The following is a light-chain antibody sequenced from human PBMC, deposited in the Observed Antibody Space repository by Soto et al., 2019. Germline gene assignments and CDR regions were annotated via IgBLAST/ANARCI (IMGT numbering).Light chain of an antibody. J-gene: IGKJ4*01. CDR1: QDITTY. CDR3: QQRSSWPLT. V-gene: IGKV3-11*01. Sequence: IRWTQSAGRLAVSPGEGATLTCRASQDITTYLAWYQQKPGQAPRLFIYDTFNRASGAPARFSGSGSGTVFTLTITNVAPEDSAVSFCQQRSSWPLTFGGGTKVDIK. CDR2: DTF.